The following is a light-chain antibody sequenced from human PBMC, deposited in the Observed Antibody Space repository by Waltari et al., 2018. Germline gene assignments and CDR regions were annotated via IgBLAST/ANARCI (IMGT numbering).Light chain of an antibody. J-gene: IGKJ1*01. V-gene: IGKV3D-15*01. CDR3: HQYKIWPEE. Sequence: EIVMTQSPATLSVSPGERPTLSCTASQSISDSLGWYQQRPGQAPRLLIYGASTRATGIPARFSGSGSGTEFTLTISSLQSEDFAVYYCHQYKIWPEEFGQGTKVEIK. CDR2: GAS. CDR1: QSISDS.